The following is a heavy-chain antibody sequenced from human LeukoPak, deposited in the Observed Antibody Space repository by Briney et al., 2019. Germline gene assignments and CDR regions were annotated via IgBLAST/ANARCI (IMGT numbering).Heavy chain of an antibody. J-gene: IGHJ4*02. CDR2: ISGSGGGT. Sequence: GGSLRLSCAASGFTFSSSAMSGVHQAPGKGLEWVSAISGSGGGTYYADSVKGRFTISRDNSKNTLYLQMNSLRAEDTAVYYCAKEGMTVDTAMVTFDYWGQGTLVTVSS. D-gene: IGHD5-18*01. CDR3: AKEGMTVDTAMVTFDY. CDR1: GFTFSSSA. V-gene: IGHV3-23*01.